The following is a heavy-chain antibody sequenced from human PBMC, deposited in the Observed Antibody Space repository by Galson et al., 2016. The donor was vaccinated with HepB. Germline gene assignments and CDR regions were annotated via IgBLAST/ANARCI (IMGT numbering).Heavy chain of an antibody. CDR1: GYTLTTYA. V-gene: IGHV1-3*01. Sequence: SVKVSCKASGYTLTTYAMHWIRQAPGQGLEWMGWIDAANGDTRYSQRFQGRVKVTADTSARTAYMELTSLKDEDTAVYYCARWVTANDYWGQGTLVTVSS. J-gene: IGHJ4*02. D-gene: IGHD2-21*02. CDR2: IDAANGDT. CDR3: ARWVTANDY.